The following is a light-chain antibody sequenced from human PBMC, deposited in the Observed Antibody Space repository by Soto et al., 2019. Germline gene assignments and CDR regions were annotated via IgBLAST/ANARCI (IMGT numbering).Light chain of an antibody. Sequence: QSVLTQSSSASASLGSSVKVTCTLSSGHSSYIIAWHQQQPGNAPRYLMKLEGSGNYNKGSGVPDRFSGSSSGADRYLTISNLQSEDEADYYCETWDSNTHVFGTGTKVTVL. CDR3: ETWDSNTHV. V-gene: IGLV4-60*03. CDR1: SGHSSYI. CDR2: LEGSGNY. J-gene: IGLJ1*01.